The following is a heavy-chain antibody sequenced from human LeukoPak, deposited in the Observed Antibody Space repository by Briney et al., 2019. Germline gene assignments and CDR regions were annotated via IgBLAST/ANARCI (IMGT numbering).Heavy chain of an antibody. D-gene: IGHD4/OR15-4a*01. V-gene: IGHV1-2*04. CDR2: INPNSGGT. Sequence: GASVKVSCKASGYTFTGYYMHWVRQPPGQGLEWMGWINPNSGGTNYAQKFQGWVTMTRDTSISTAYMELSRLRSDDTAVYYCARSGATWSFYYYYYMDVWGKGTTVTVSS. J-gene: IGHJ6*03. CDR3: ARSGATWSFYYYYYMDV. CDR1: GYTFTGYY.